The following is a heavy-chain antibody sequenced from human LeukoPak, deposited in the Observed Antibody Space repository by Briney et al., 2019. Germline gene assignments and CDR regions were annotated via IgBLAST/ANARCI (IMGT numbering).Heavy chain of an antibody. CDR2: IYYSGST. CDR1: GGSTSSYY. J-gene: IGHJ4*02. Sequence: SETLSLTCTVSGGSTSSYYWSWIRQPPGKGLEWIGYIYYSGSTNYNPSLKSRVTISVDTSKNQFSLKLSSVTAADTAVYYCAREGSILDYWGQGTLVTVSS. V-gene: IGHV4-59*01. CDR3: AREGSILDY.